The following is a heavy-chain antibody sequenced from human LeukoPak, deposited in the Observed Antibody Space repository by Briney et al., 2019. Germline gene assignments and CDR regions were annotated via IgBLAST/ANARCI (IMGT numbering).Heavy chain of an antibody. D-gene: IGHD3-16*01. CDR3: ARNQQLGGHSYYYYGMDV. CDR2: IWYDGGNI. V-gene: IGHV3-33*01. Sequence: GSLRLSCVASGFTLKTYGMHWVRQVPGKGLEWVAVIWYDGGNIYYADSVKGRFIISRDNSKNTLYLQMNSLRADDTAIYYCARNQQLGGHSYYYYGMDVWGQGTTVTVSS. J-gene: IGHJ6*02. CDR1: GFTLKTYG.